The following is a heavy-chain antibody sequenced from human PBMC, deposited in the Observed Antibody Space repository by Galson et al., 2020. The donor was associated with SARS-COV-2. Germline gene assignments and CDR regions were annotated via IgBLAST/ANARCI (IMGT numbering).Heavy chain of an antibody. V-gene: IGHV3-23*01. CDR1: GSPFSSYG. D-gene: IGHD6-13*01. CDR3: ARVQGYFDY. Sequence: GGSLRPSCKAAGSPFSSYGMSWVRQAPGKGLEWVSTISGSGSHTYYADSVMGRFTISRDNSKETLYLDMNRLRVEDTAVYFCARVQGYFDYWGQGTLVTVSS. CDR2: ISGSGSHT. J-gene: IGHJ4*02.